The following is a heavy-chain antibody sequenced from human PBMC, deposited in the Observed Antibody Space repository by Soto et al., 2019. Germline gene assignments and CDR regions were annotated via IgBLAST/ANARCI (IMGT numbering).Heavy chain of an antibody. J-gene: IGHJ4*02. CDR2: IIPIFGTA. D-gene: IGHD6-13*01. CDR1: GGTFSSYA. V-gene: IGHV1-69*13. CDR3: ARDRPYSSSWYLLFDY. Sequence: SVKVSCKASGGTFSSYAISWVRQAPGQGLEWMGGIIPIFGTANYAQKFQGRVTITADESTSTAYMELSSLRSEDTAVYYCARDRPYSSSWYLLFDYWGQGTLVTVSS.